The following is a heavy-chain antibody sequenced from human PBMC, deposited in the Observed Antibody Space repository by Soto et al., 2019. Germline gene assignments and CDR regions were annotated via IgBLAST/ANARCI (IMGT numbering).Heavy chain of an antibody. CDR1: GNIFTDYY. CDR3: ARDVSGGTYPWFFDL. Sequence: ASVKVSCKASGNIFTDYYMHWVRQAPGQELGWMGRINPNSGGTNYAQKFQGRVTMTRDTSISTAYTELSSLRSEDTATYYCARDVSGGTYPWFFDLWGRGTLVTVPQ. J-gene: IGHJ2*01. V-gene: IGHV1-2*06. CDR2: INPNSGGT. D-gene: IGHD1-26*01.